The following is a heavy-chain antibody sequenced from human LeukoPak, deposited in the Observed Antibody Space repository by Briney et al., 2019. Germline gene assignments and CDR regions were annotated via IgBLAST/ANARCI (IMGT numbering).Heavy chain of an antibody. V-gene: IGHV4-31*03. Sequence: SETLSLTCTLSGGSISSGGYYWSCIRQHPGKGLEWIGYIYYSGSTYYNPSRKGRVTISVDPSKNHSSLKLSSLTAADTAVYYCARLVTTVTTFEASDGMDVWGQGNTVTVSS. CDR1: GGSISSGGYY. CDR2: IYYSGST. CDR3: ARLVTTVTTFEASDGMDV. D-gene: IGHD4-17*01. J-gene: IGHJ6*02.